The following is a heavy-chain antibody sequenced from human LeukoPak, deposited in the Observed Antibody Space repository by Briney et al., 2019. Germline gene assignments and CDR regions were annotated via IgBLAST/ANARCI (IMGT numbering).Heavy chain of an antibody. D-gene: IGHD3-22*01. CDR3: AKGGRTTMIVVVTRPYFDY. CDR1: GFTFSSYA. Sequence: GGSLRLSCAASGFTFSSYAMSWVRQAPGKGLERVSAISGSGGSTYYADSVKGRFTISRDNSKNTLYLQMNSLRAEDTAVYYCAKGGRTTMIVVVTRPYFDYWGQGTLATVSS. CDR2: ISGSGGST. V-gene: IGHV3-23*01. J-gene: IGHJ4*02.